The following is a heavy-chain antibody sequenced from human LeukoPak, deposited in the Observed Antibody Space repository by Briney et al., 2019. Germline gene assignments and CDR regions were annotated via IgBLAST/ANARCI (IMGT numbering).Heavy chain of an antibody. CDR3: ARDRRYYDFWSGYFGSSSTSYNYYFDY. CDR2: INHSGST. J-gene: IGHJ4*02. Sequence: PSETLSLTCAVYGGSFSGYYWSWIRQPPGKGLEWIGEINHSGSTNYNPSLKSRVTISVDTSKNQFSLKLSSVTAVDTAVYYCARDRRYYDFWSGYFGSSSTSYNYYFDYWGQGTLVTVSS. V-gene: IGHV4-34*01. D-gene: IGHD3-3*01. CDR1: GGSFSGYY.